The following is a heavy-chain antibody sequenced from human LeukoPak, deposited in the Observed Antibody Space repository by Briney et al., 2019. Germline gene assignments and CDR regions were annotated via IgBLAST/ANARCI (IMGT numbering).Heavy chain of an antibody. J-gene: IGHJ4*02. CDR3: ARAFVVVVAATGGPLDY. V-gene: IGHV1-18*01. Sequence: ASVKVSCKASGYTFTSYGISWVRQAPGQGLEWMGWISAYNGNTNYAQKLQGGVTMTTDTSTSTAYMELRSLRSGDTAVYYCARAFVVVVAATGGPLDYWGQGTLVTVSS. CDR1: GYTFTSYG. CDR2: ISAYNGNT. D-gene: IGHD2-15*01.